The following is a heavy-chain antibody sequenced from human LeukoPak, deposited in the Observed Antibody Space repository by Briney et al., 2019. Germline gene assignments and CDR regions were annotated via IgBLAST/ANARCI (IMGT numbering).Heavy chain of an antibody. D-gene: IGHD3-10*01. V-gene: IGHV3-7*02. Sequence: GGSLRLSCAASGFTVTSHWMTWDRQAPGGGSEWVANIKEDGSETFDGDSVKGRFTISRDNAENSLNLQMSNLRPEDTAMYYCARPLFGAISPGYWGQGTLVTVSS. CDR2: IKEDGSET. CDR1: GFTVTSHW. J-gene: IGHJ4*02. CDR3: ARPLFGAISPGY.